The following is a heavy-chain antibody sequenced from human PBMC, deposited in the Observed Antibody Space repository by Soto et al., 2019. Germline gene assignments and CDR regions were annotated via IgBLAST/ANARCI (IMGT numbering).Heavy chain of an antibody. CDR3: ARTATYSSGWYTPHFDY. CDR1: GFSLSTSGMC. V-gene: IGHV2-70*11. Sequence: GSVPTLVNPTQTLTLTCTFSGFSLSTSGMCVSWIRQPPGKALEWLARIDWDDDKYYSTSLKTRLTISKDTSKNQVVLTMTNMDPVDTATYYCARTATYSSGWYTPHFDYWGQGTLVTVSS. D-gene: IGHD6-13*01. CDR2: IDWDDDK. J-gene: IGHJ4*02.